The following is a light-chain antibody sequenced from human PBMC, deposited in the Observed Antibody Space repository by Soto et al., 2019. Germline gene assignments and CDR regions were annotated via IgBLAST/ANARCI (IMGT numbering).Light chain of an antibody. CDR3: AAWYDSLNGWV. CDR2: FNN. Sequence: QSALTQPPSVSGTPGQRVTISCSGSISNIGNNAVNWYQQLPGTAPKLLIDFNNQRPSGVPARFSGSKSATSASLAISGLQSDDEADYYCAAWYDSLNGWVFGGGTKVTVL. CDR1: ISNIGNNA. V-gene: IGLV1-44*01. J-gene: IGLJ3*02.